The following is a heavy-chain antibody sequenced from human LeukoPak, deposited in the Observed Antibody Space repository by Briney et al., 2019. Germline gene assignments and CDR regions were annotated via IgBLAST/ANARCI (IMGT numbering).Heavy chain of an antibody. D-gene: IGHD1-7*01. CDR2: INSSGGST. Sequence: ASVKVSCKASGYTFTSYHMHWVRQAPGQGLEWMGIINSSGGSTTYAQKFQGRVSMTRDTPTSTVYMELSSLRSEDTAVYYCAKDRESRTGTRGSAFDIWGQGTMVTASS. CDR3: AKDRESRTGTRGSAFDI. J-gene: IGHJ3*02. V-gene: IGHV1-46*01. CDR1: GYTFTSYH.